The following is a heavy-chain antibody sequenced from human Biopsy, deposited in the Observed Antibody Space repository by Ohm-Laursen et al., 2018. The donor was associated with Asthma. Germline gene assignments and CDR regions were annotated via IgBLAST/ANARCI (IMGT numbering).Heavy chain of an antibody. J-gene: IGHJ3*02. CDR2: ISYDGSNK. D-gene: IGHD1-1*01. Sequence: SLRLSCAASGFTFSSYGMHWVRQAPGEGLERVAVISYDGSNKYYADSVKGRFTISRDNSKNTLYLQMNSLRAEDTAVYYCAKESGSNYAFDIWGQGTMVTVSS. CDR3: AKESGSNYAFDI. CDR1: GFTFSSYG. V-gene: IGHV3-30*18.